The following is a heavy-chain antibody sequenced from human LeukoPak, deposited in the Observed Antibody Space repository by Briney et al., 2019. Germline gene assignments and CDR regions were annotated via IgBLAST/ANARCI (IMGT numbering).Heavy chain of an antibody. J-gene: IGHJ4*02. CDR1: GDSVSSNSAA. CDR3: AKGKRLRYFDRTKYYFDY. CDR2: TYYRSKWYN. D-gene: IGHD3-9*01. V-gene: IGHV6-1*01. Sequence: SQTLSLTCAIFGDSVSSNSAAWNWIRQSPSRGLEWLGRTYYRSKWYNDYAVSVKSRITINPDTSKNQFSLQLNSVTPEDTAVYYCAKGKRLRYFDRTKYYFDYWGQGTLVTVSS.